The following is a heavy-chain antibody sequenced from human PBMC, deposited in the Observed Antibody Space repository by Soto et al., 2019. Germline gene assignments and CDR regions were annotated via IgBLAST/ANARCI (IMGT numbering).Heavy chain of an antibody. J-gene: IGHJ4*02. V-gene: IGHV2-5*01. D-gene: IGHD2-8*01. CDR3: SHRRAGLNAV. CDR1: GFSLITSGVG. CDR2: IYWNDDK. Sequence: QITLKESGPTLVKPTQTLTLTCTFSGFSLITSGVGVGWIRQPPGKALEWLALIYWNDDKRYSPSLKSRLTITKDTSKTQVVLTMTNMNPVDTATYYCSHRRAGLNAVWGQGTLVTVSS.